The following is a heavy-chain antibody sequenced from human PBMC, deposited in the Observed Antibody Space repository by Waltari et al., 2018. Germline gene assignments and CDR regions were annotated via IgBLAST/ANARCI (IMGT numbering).Heavy chain of an antibody. V-gene: IGHV3-30*01. CDR2: ISYDGSNK. CDR3: AGDRTGYCSGGSCSHYYYYGMDV. D-gene: IGHD2-15*01. Sequence: QVQLVESGGGVVQPGRSLRLSCAASGFTFSSYAMHWVRQAPGKGLEWVAVISYDGSNKYYADSVKGRCTISRDNSKNTLYLQRNSLRAEDTAVYYCAGDRTGYCSGGSCSHYYYYGMDVWGQGTTVTVSS. CDR1: GFTFSSYA. J-gene: IGHJ6*02.